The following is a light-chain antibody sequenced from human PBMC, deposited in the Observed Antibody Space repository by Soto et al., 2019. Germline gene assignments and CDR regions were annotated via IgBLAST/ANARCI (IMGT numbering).Light chain of an antibody. J-gene: IGLJ1*01. Sequence: SALTQPRSVSGSPGQSVTISCTGTSSDVGGYNFVSWYQHHPGKAPNLLIYDANKRPSGVPDRFSGSKSGNTASLTISGLQAEDEADYFCCSYAGGYTFVFGTGTKVTVL. V-gene: IGLV2-11*01. CDR2: DAN. CDR1: SSDVGGYNF. CDR3: CSYAGGYTFV.